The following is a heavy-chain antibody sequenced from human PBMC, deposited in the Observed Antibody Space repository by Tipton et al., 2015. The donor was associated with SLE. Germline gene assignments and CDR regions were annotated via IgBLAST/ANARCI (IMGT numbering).Heavy chain of an antibody. CDR2: ISGSGGTT. D-gene: IGHD3-22*01. V-gene: IGHV3-23*01. Sequence: SLRLSCAASGFNFSNYAMSWVRQAPGKGLEWVSAISGSGGTTYYADSVKGRFTISRDNSKNTLYLQMNSLRVEDTAVYCCAKDPRLYYYDRSGNTDWGQGTLVTVSS. CDR1: GFNFSNYA. J-gene: IGHJ4*02. CDR3: AKDPRLYYYDRSGNTD.